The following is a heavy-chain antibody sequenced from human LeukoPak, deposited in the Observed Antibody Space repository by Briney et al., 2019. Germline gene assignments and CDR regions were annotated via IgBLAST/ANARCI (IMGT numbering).Heavy chain of an antibody. Sequence: GGSLRLSCAASGFTFSSYWMHWVRQAPGKGLVWVSRINSDGRSTSYADSVKGRFTLSRDNAKNTLYLQMNSLRAEDTAVYYCAREWRGYYYDSGGYYLLDAFDIWGQGTMVIVSS. CDR3: AREWRGYYYDSGGYYLLDAFDI. D-gene: IGHD3-22*01. V-gene: IGHV3-74*01. CDR2: INSDGRST. J-gene: IGHJ3*02. CDR1: GFTFSSYW.